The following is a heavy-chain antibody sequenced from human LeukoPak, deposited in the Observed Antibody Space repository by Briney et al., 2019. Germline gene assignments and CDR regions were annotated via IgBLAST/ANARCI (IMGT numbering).Heavy chain of an antibody. Sequence: ASVKVSCKASGGTFSSYAISWVRQAPGQGLEWMGGIIPIFGTANYAQKFQGRVKITADESTSTAYMELSSLRSEDTAVYYCARGIVVVPAAIYYFDYWGQGTLVTVSS. D-gene: IGHD2-2*02. CDR1: GGTFSSYA. CDR3: ARGIVVVPAAIYYFDY. V-gene: IGHV1-69*13. J-gene: IGHJ4*02. CDR2: IIPIFGTA.